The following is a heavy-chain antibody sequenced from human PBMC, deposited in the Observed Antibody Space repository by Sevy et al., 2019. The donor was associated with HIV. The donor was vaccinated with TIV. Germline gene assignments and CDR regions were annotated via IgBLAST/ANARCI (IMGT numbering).Heavy chain of an antibody. Sequence: SETLSLTCTVSGYSISSGYYWGWIRQPPGKGLQWIGSIYHSGSTYYNPSLKSRVTISVDTSKNQFSLKLGSVTAADTAVYYCARAWIQLWGPFDYWGQGTLVTVSS. V-gene: IGHV4-38-2*02. D-gene: IGHD5-18*01. J-gene: IGHJ4*02. CDR3: ARAWIQLWGPFDY. CDR2: IYHSGST. CDR1: GYSISSGYY.